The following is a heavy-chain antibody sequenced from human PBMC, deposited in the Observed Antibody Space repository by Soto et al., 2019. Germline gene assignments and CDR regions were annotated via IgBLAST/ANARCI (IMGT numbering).Heavy chain of an antibody. J-gene: IGHJ3*02. V-gene: IGHV3-33*08. CDR1: GFTFSSYG. Sequence: PGGSLRLSCAASGFTFSSYGMHWVRQAPGKGLEWVAVIWYDGSNKYYADSVKGRFTISRDNSKNTLYLQMNSLRAEDTAVYYCARAGIDYGDYDAFDIWGQGTMVTVSS. CDR3: ARAGIDYGDYDAFDI. D-gene: IGHD4-17*01. CDR2: IWYDGSNK.